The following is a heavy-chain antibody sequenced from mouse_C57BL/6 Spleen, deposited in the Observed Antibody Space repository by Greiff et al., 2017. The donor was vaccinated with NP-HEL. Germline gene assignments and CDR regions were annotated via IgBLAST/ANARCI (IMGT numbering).Heavy chain of an antibody. V-gene: IGHV14-1*01. Sequence: EVQLQQSGAELVRPGASVKLSCTASGFNIKDYYMHWVKQRPEQGLEWIGRIDPEDGDTEYAPKFKGKATMTADTSSNTAYLQLSSLTSEDTAVYYCTTGYYGSSYCFAYWGQGTLVTVSA. J-gene: IGHJ3*01. CDR3: TTGYYGSSYCFAY. CDR2: IDPEDGDT. CDR1: GFNIKDYY. D-gene: IGHD1-1*01.